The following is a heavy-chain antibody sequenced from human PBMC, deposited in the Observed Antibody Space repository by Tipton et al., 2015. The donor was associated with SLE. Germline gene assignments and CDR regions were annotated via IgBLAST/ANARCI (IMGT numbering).Heavy chain of an antibody. Sequence: CTVSGGSISSLYWSWIRQPPGKGLEWIGYIYYSGSTNYNPSLKSRVTISVDTSKNQFSLKLRSVTAADTAVYYCARDQAVAGSYYFDYWGQGTLVTVSS. V-gene: IGHV4-59*11. CDR1: GGSISSLY. CDR3: ARDQAVAGSYYFDY. J-gene: IGHJ4*02. CDR2: IYYSGST. D-gene: IGHD6-19*01.